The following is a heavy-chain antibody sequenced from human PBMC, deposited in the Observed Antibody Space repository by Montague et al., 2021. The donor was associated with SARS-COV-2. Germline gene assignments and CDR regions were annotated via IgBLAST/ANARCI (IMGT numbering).Heavy chain of an antibody. D-gene: IGHD3-10*01. CDR3: AKDSYYYGLGYGMDV. Sequence: SLRLSCAAPGFTLSNSAMNWFRQAPGKGLEWVSGSSGSDGGTHYADSVKGRFTISRDNSKNVLYLQMNSLRAEGTALYYCAKDSYYYGLGYGMDVWGQGTTVTVSS. CDR2: SSGSDGGT. CDR1: GFTLSNSA. J-gene: IGHJ6*02. V-gene: IGHV3-23*01.